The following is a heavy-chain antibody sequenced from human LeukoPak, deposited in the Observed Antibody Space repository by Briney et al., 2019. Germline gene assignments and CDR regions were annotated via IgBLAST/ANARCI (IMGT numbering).Heavy chain of an antibody. V-gene: IGHV3-23*01. CDR1: GFTFNSYA. CDR2: VNGNGGGT. CDR3: AAGDSSSSSWFDP. Sequence: PGGSLRLSCAASGFTFNSYAMTWVRQAPGKGLEWVSYVNGNGGGTYYSDSVKGRFTISRDNSKSTLDLQMNGLRAEDTAVYYCAAGDSSSSSWFDPWGQGTLVTVSS. D-gene: IGHD6-6*01. J-gene: IGHJ5*02.